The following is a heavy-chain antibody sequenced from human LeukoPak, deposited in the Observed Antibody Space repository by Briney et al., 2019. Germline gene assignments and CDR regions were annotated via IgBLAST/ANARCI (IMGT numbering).Heavy chain of an antibody. CDR2: ISGYNGNT. Sequence: ASVKVSCMASGYSFNRYGVTWVRQAPGQGLEWMGWISGYNGNTNYAQKFQGRVTMTTDTSTNTAYMELRSLTSDDTAIYYCARGFRRDYRYFDFERYFDYWGQGTLVTVSS. CDR1: GYSFNRYG. D-gene: IGHD3-9*01. J-gene: IGHJ4*02. CDR3: ARGFRRDYRYFDFERYFDY. V-gene: IGHV1-18*01.